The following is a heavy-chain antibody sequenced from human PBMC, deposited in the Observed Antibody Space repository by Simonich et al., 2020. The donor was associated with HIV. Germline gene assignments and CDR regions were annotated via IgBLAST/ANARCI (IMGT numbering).Heavy chain of an antibody. CDR3: AKDTIHYYGSGSYDY. J-gene: IGHJ4*02. V-gene: IGHV3-7*01. Sequence: EVQLVESGGGLVQPGGSLRLSCAASGLPFSSSWMTWVRQAPGKGLEGVANINLDGSQKYYVDSVKGRFTISRDNARNSLYLQMNSLRAEDTAVYYCAKDTIHYYGSGSYDYWGQGTLVTVSS. CDR1: GLPFSSSW. D-gene: IGHD3-10*01. CDR2: INLDGSQK.